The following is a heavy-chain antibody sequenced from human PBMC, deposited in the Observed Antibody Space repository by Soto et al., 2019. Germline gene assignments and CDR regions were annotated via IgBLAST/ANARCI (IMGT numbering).Heavy chain of an antibody. Sequence: PSETLSLTCTVSGGSISSYYWCWIRQPPGKGLEWIGYIYYSGSTNYNPSLKSRVTISVDTSKNQFSLKLSSVTAADTAVYYCARGRFGPPSSNWFDHWGQGTLVTVSS. D-gene: IGHD3-10*01. V-gene: IGHV4-59*01. CDR2: IYYSGST. CDR3: ARGRFGPPSSNWFDH. J-gene: IGHJ5*02. CDR1: GGSISSYY.